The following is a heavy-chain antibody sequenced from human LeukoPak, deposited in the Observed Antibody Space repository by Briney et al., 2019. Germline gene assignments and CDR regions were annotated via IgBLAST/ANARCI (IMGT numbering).Heavy chain of an antibody. J-gene: IGHJ4*02. Sequence: PGGSLRLSCAASGFTFSSYSMNWVRQAPGKGLEWVSYISSSSSTIYYADSVKGRFTISRDNAKNSLYLQMNSLRAEDTAVYYCARGLGALYFDYWGQGTLVTVSS. CDR1: GFTFSSYS. CDR3: ARGLGALYFDY. V-gene: IGHV3-48*01. CDR2: ISSSSSTI. D-gene: IGHD3-10*01.